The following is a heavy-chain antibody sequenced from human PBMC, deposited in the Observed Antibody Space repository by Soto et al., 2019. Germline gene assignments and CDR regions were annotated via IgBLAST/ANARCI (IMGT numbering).Heavy chain of an antibody. CDR2: ISAGVVST. J-gene: IGHJ5*02. D-gene: IGHD5-12*01. CDR3: AKMYRGYSGYIQS. V-gene: IGHV3-23*01. Sequence: PGGSLRLSCATSGFTFTNYAMTWVRQGPGKGLEWVSSISAGVVSTYFADSVKGRFTISRDNSKNTLFLHMNSLRAEDTAVYYCAKMYRGYSGYIQSWGQGTLVTVSS. CDR1: GFTFTNYA.